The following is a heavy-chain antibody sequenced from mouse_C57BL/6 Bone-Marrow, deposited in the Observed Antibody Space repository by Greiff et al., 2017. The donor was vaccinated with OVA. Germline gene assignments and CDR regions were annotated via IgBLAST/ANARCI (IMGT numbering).Heavy chain of an antibody. Sequence: QVQLKESGAELVKPGASVKLSCKASGYTFTSYWMHWVKQRPGQGLEWIGMIHPNSGSTNYNEKFKSKATLTVDKSSSTAYMQLSSLTSEDSAVYYCVPLGGFDYWGQGTTLTVSS. CDR2: IHPNSGST. D-gene: IGHD4-1*01. V-gene: IGHV1-64*01. J-gene: IGHJ2*01. CDR1: GYTFTSYW. CDR3: VPLGGFDY.